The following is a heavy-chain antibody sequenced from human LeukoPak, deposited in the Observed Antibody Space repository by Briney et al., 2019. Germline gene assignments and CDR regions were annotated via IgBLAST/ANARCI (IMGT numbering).Heavy chain of an antibody. CDR2: IRNSGTHV. D-gene: IGHD3-3*01. CDR3: ARDGSYDFWSRNYYMDV. CDR1: GFTFKTYS. Sequence: GVSLRLSCAASGFTFKTYSMIWVRQAPGKGLEWVSSIRNSGTHVYYADSLKGRFTISRDNARNSLYLQMNSLRAEDTAVYYCARDGSYDFWSRNYYMDVWGKGTTVTVSS. J-gene: IGHJ6*03. V-gene: IGHV3-21*01.